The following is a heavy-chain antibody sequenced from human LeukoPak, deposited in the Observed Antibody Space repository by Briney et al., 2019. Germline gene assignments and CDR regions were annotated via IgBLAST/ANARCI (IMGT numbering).Heavy chain of an antibody. J-gene: IGHJ4*02. CDR1: GFRFNTYW. CDR3: ARSENGEYDY. D-gene: IGHD4-17*01. V-gene: IGHV3-7*01. CDR2: MKQDGNEK. Sequence: GGSLRLSCAASGFRFNTYWMSWVRQAPGKGLEWVANMKQDGNEKYYADSVKGRFTSSRDNAKNSLYLQMNSLRADDTAVYYCARSENGEYDYWGQGTLVTVSS.